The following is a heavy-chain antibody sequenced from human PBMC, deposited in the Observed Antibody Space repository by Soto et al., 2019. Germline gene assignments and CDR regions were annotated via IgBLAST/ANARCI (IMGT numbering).Heavy chain of an antibody. D-gene: IGHD3-16*01. J-gene: IGHJ5*02. CDR1: GFNFHSHA. V-gene: IGHV3-33*01. Sequence: QVQLVESGGGVVQPGRSLRLSCAVSGFNFHSHAMHWVRQAPGKGLEWVAVVWHDGEKRQYADSVKGRFTIYRDNSNNALLLQMDGLRAEDTAIYYCVRDWAFYYDNGHLNWFDPWGQGTLGTVSS. CDR2: VWHDGEKR. CDR3: VRDWAFYYDNGHLNWFDP.